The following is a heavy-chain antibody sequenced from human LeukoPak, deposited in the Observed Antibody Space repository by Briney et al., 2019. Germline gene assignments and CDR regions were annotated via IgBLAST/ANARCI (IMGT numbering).Heavy chain of an antibody. CDR1: GFTFTSSA. D-gene: IGHD3-22*01. V-gene: IGHV1-58*01. J-gene: IGHJ6*03. CDR2: IVVGSGNT. Sequence: GASVKVSSKAAGFTFTSSAVQWVRQARGQRLEWIGWIVVGSGNTNYAQKFQERVTITRDMSTSTAYMELSSLRSEDTAVYYCAADGARSPQDLYYAGFYYMDVWGKGTTVTVSS. CDR3: AADGARSPQDLYYAGFYYMDV.